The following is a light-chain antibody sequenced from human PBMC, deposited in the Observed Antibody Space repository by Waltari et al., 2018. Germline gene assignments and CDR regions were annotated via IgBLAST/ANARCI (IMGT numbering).Light chain of an antibody. CDR2: STS. CDR1: TGAVTSDYY. CDR3: LLYYGGPWV. Sequence: QTVVTQEPSLTVSPGGTVTLTCASSTGAVTSDYYPNWFQQKPGQAPRVLIPSTSVRYSWTPTRFSGSLLGDKAALTLSGVQPEDEADYYCLLYYGGPWVFGGGTKVTVL. J-gene: IGLJ3*02. V-gene: IGLV7-43*01.